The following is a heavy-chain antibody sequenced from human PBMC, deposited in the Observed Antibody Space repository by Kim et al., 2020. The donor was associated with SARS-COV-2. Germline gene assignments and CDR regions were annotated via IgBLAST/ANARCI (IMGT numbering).Heavy chain of an antibody. CDR1: GDSISRSNW. D-gene: IGHD3-9*01. V-gene: IGHV4-4*02. CDR2: IYPSGTT. Sequence: SETLSLTCVVSGDSISRSNWWSWVRQSPGKRLEWIGEIYPSGTTNYNPPLRSRVSISLDKSRNQFSLRLYSATAADTAMYYCARHVTGADAFDVWGLGTMVVASS. J-gene: IGHJ3*01. CDR3: ARHVTGADAFDV.